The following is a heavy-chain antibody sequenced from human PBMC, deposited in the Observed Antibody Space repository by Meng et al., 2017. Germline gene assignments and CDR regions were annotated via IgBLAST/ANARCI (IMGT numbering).Heavy chain of an antibody. Sequence: GGSLRLSCAASEFTFSSYAMSWVRQAPGKGLEWVSAIHSGGGTYYADSVKGRFTISRDNSKNTLYLQMNSLRAEDTAVYYCAKDQGAGDGYNYWGFDYWGQGTLVTVSS. D-gene: IGHD5-24*01. V-gene: IGHV3-23*01. CDR2: IHSGGGT. J-gene: IGHJ4*02. CDR1: EFTFSSYA. CDR3: AKDQGAGDGYNYWGFDY.